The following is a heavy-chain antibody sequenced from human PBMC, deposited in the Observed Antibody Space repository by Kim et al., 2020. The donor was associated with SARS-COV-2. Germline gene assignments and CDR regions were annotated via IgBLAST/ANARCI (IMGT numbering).Heavy chain of an antibody. D-gene: IGHD4-4*01. CDR2: MNGGGVNN. J-gene: IGHJ6*01. CDR1: GFTFDIYA. Sequence: GGSLRLSCVASGFTFDIYAMSWVRQAPGKGLEWVSVMNGGGVNNFYEDSVGGRFTISRDSYKNILYLQMSNMREEDTALYYWAKLMDKGDYSYVYYYAM. V-gene: IGHV3-23*01. CDR3: AKLMDKGDYSYVYYYAM.